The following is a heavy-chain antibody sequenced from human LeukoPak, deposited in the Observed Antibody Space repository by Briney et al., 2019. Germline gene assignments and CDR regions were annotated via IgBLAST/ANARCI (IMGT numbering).Heavy chain of an antibody. CDR2: ISAFNGNTNYGNT. CDR1: GYTLTSYG. J-gene: IGHJ4*02. V-gene: IGHV1-18*01. CDR3: ARQKYGAVYYFDY. Sequence: ASVKVSCKASGYTLTSYGISWVRQAPGQGLEWMGWISAFNGNTNYGNTNYAQKLQGRVTMTTDTSTSTAYMELRSLRSDDTAVYYCARQKYGAVYYFDYWGQGTLVTVSS. D-gene: IGHD2-2*01.